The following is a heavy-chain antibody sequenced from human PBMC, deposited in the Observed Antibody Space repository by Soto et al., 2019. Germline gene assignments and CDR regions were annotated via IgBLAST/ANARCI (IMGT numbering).Heavy chain of an antibody. V-gene: IGHV1-69*13. J-gene: IGHJ6*02. CDR2: IIPIFGTA. Sequence: ASVKVSCKASGGTFSSYAISWVRQAPGQGLEWMGGIIPIFGTANYAQKFQGRVTITADESTSTAYMELSSLRSEDTAVYYCARGRYCTNGVCPRYYYYYGMDVWGQGTTVTVSS. D-gene: IGHD2-8*01. CDR3: ARGRYCTNGVCPRYYYYYGMDV. CDR1: GGTFSSYA.